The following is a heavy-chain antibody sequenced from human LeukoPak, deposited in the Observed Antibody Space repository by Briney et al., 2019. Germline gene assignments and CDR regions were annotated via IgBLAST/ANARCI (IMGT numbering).Heavy chain of an antibody. J-gene: IGHJ4*02. CDR2: IYYSGST. CDR1: GGSISSYY. Sequence: SETLSLTCTVSGGSISSYYWSWIRQPPGKGLEWIGYIYYSGSTNYNPSLKSRVTISVDTSKNQFSLKLSSVTAADTAVYYCARGPGYSSSNYWGQGTLVTVSS. D-gene: IGHD6-13*01. V-gene: IGHV4-59*12. CDR3: ARGPGYSSSNY.